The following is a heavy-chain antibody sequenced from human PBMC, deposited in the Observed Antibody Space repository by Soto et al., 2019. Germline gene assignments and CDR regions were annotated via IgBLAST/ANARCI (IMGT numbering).Heavy chain of an antibody. CDR3: ARVRDYDFWSGYYSYYYYGMDV. J-gene: IGHJ6*02. D-gene: IGHD3-3*01. Sequence: GGSLRLSCAASGFTFYSYSMNWVRQAPGKGLEWVSYISSSSSSIYYADSVKGRFTISRDNSKNTLYLQMNSLRAEDTAVYYCARVRDYDFWSGYYSYYYYGMDVWGQGTTVTVSS. CDR2: ISSSSSSI. V-gene: IGHV3-48*01. CDR1: GFTFYSYS.